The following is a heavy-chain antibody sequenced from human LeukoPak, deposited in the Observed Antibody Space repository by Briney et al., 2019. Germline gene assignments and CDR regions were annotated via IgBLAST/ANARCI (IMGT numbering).Heavy chain of an antibody. V-gene: IGHV3-21*01. CDR1: GFTFSSYS. Sequence: GGSLRLSCAASGFTFSSYSMIWVRQAPGKGLEWVSSISSSSSYIYYADSVKGRYTISRDNAKNSLYLQMDSLRAEDTAVYYCARDPYSGGYGAYYYYYMDVWGKGTTVTVSS. CDR2: ISSSSSYI. CDR3: ARDPYSGGYGAYYYYYMDV. D-gene: IGHD1-26*01. J-gene: IGHJ6*03.